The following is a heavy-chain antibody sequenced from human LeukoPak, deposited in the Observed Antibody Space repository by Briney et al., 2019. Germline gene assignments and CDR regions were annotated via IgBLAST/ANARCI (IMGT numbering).Heavy chain of an antibody. CDR2: ITGSGDDA. V-gene: IGHV3-23*01. J-gene: IGHJ4*02. CDR1: GFTFSNYG. D-gene: IGHD1-26*01. CDR3: AKESTGSSPDY. Sequence: GGSLILSCAASGFTFSNYGMSWLRQAPGKGLEWVSAITGSGDDAYYADSVHGRFTMSRDNSKSTLYLQMNSLRVEDTALYYCAKESTGSSPDYWGQGTLVTVSS.